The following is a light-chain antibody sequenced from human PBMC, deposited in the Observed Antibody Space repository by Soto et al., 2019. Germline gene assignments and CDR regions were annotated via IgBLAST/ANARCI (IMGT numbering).Light chain of an antibody. J-gene: IGKJ1*01. V-gene: IGKV1-5*03. Sequence: DIQMTQSPSTLSASIGDRVTITCRASQNIDTWLAWYQQKPGKAPNLLIYNASTLESGVPARFSGSGSGTEFTLTINRLHPADVATYYCQQYSSYWTFGPGTKVEIK. CDR3: QQYSSYWT. CDR2: NAS. CDR1: QNIDTW.